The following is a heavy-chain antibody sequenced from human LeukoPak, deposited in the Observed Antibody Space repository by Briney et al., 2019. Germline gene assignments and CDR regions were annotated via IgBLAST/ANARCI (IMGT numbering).Heavy chain of an antibody. D-gene: IGHD3-10*01. CDR1: GGTFSSYT. Sequence: ASVKVSCKASGGTFSSYTINWVRQTPGQGLEWMGGIIPVFGTANYVQKFQGRVTITADESTSTAYMELSSLRSEDTAVYYCAISLPKYYYGSGSYPFDYWGQGTLVTVSS. V-gene: IGHV1-69*13. CDR2: IIPVFGTA. CDR3: AISLPKYYYGSGSYPFDY. J-gene: IGHJ4*02.